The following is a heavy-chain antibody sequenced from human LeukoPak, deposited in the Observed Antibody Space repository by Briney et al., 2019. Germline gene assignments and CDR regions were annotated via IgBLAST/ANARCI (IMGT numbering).Heavy chain of an antibody. CDR1: GGSFSAYY. CDR2: INHTGST. Sequence: PSETLSLTCAVYGGSFSAYYWTWIRQPPGKGLEWIGDINHTGSTNYNPSLKSRVTISVDTSKNQFSLKLSSVTAADTAVFYCARGQFYGRRRPTDSWGRGTLVTVSS. V-gene: IGHV4-34*01. D-gene: IGHD4-17*01. CDR3: ARGQFYGRRRPTDS. J-gene: IGHJ5*01.